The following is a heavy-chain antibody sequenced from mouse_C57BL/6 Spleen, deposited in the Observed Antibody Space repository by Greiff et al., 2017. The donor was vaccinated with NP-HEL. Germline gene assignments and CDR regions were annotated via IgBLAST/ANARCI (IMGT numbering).Heavy chain of an antibody. CDR2: IHPNSGST. D-gene: IGHD1-1*01. J-gene: IGHJ2*01. Sequence: VQLQQSGAELVKPGASVKLSCKASGYTFTSYWMHWVKQRPGQGLEWIGMIHPNSGSTNYNEKFKSKATLTVDKSSSTAYMQRSSLTSEDSAVYYCARSHYYCSSYGYFDYWGQGTTLTVSS. CDR3: ARSHYYCSSYGYFDY. V-gene: IGHV1-64*01. CDR1: GYTFTSYW.